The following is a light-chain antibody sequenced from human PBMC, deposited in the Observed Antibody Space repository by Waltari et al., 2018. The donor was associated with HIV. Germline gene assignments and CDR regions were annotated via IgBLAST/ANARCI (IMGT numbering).Light chain of an antibody. CDR2: YDN. V-gene: IGLV3-21*01. J-gene: IGLJ1*01. CDR1: NLGTLS. Sequence: LTQPGSVSVAPGQTASITCEGNNLGTLSVHWYRQTPGQAPILISYYDNDRPAGIAERFSGSKSGDTATLSISRVEAGDEGEYFCQVWQKPGRYVFGSGTKVTVL. CDR3: QVWQKPGRYV.